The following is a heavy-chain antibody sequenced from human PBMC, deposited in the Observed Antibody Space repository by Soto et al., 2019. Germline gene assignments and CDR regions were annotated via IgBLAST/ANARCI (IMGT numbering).Heavy chain of an antibody. V-gene: IGHV3-30*18. CDR1: GFSFDTYG. CDR3: AKDPGWRYSCRWAFGY. CDR2: ISSHGSNK. D-gene: IGHD5-18*01. J-gene: IGHJ4*02. Sequence: QVQLVESGGGVVQPGKSLRLSCAASGFSFDTYGMHWVRQAPGKGLEWVAVISSHGSNKYYADSVKVRFTISRDDSKNTVFLQMNSLRTEVTVLYYFAKDPGWRYSCRWAFGYWGQGTLVSVSS.